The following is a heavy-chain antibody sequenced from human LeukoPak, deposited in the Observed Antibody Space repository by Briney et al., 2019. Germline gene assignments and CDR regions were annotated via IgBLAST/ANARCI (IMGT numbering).Heavy chain of an antibody. Sequence: PGGSLRLSCAASGFIFTTYAIHWVRQAPGKGLEWVAVVASHGGSIYYADPVRGRFPISRDNSKSMAFLQMDSLSADDSAIYYCARDPGGGQMNYWGQGTLVPVSS. CDR3: ARDPGGGQMNY. J-gene: IGHJ4*02. V-gene: IGHV3-30*04. D-gene: IGHD3-10*01. CDR2: VASHGGSI. CDR1: GFIFTTYA.